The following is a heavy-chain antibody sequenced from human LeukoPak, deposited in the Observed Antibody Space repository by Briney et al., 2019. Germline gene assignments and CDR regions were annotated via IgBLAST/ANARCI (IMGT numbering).Heavy chain of an antibody. V-gene: IGHV4-39*07. J-gene: IGHJ4*02. CDR2: IYYSGST. CDR1: GGSISSYY. Sequence: SETLSLTCTVSGGSISSYYWGWIRQPPGKGLEWIGSIYYSGSTYYNPSLKSRVTISVDTSKNQFSLKLSSVTAADTAVYYCAREAKGYFDYWGQGTLVTVSS. CDR3: AREAKGYFDY.